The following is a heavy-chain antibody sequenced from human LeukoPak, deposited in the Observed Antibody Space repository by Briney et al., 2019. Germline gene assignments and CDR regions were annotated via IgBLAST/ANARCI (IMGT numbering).Heavy chain of an antibody. CDR3: AREGVQHLDIVATMGLSGYYYGMDV. J-gene: IGHJ6*02. CDR2: IIPIFGTA. CDR1: GGTFSSYA. Sequence: SVKVSCKASGGTFSSYAISWVRQAPGQGLEWMGGIIPIFGTANYAQKFQGRVTMTRDTSTSTVYMELSSLRSEDTAVYYCAREGVQHLDIVATMGLSGYYYGMDVWGQGTTVTVSS. D-gene: IGHD5-12*01. V-gene: IGHV1-69*05.